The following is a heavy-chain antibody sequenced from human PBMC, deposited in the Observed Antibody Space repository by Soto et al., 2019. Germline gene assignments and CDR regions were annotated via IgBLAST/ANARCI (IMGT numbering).Heavy chain of an antibody. Sequence: SETLSLTCTVSGGSISNYFWTWIRQSPVRGLEWIGYIDDSGSTNYNPSLKSRVTISVDTSKNQFSLKLSSVTAADTAVYYCARHREFYDSSGYYYFDYWGQGTLVTVSS. CDR1: GGSISNYF. CDR2: IDDSGST. D-gene: IGHD3-22*01. V-gene: IGHV4-59*08. CDR3: ARHREFYDSSGYYYFDY. J-gene: IGHJ4*02.